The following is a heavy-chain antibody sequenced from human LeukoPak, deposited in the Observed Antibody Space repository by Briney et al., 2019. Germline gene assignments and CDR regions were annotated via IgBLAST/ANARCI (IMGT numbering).Heavy chain of an antibody. CDR3: AKGDYDSSGYDAFNI. J-gene: IGHJ3*02. V-gene: IGHV3-66*02. Sequence: GGSLRLSCAASGFTVSSNYMSWVRQAPGKGLEWVSVIYSGGSTYYADSVKGRFTISRDNSKNTLYLQMNSLRAEDTAVYYCAKGDYDSSGYDAFNIWGQGTMVTVSS. CDR2: IYSGGST. D-gene: IGHD3-22*01. CDR1: GFTVSSNY.